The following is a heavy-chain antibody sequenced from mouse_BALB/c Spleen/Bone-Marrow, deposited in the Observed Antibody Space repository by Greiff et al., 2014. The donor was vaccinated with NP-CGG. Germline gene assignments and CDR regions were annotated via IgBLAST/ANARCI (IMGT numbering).Heavy chain of an antibody. J-gene: IGHJ4*01. D-gene: IGHD2-14*01. CDR2: ISHSGST. V-gene: IGHV3-8*02. Sequence: VQLKESGPSLVKPSQTLSLTCSVTGDSITSGYWNWIRKFPGNKLEYMGYISHSGSTYYNPSLKSRISITRDTPKNQYYLQLNSVTTEDTATYYCARAGYRYDVGYAMDYWGQGTSVTVSS. CDR3: ARAGYRYDVGYAMDY. CDR1: GDSITSGY.